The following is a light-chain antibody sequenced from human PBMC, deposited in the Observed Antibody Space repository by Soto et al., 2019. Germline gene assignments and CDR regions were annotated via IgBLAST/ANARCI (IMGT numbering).Light chain of an antibody. CDR1: QGISTY. CDR3: QHPKSLLIP. Sequence: EMPLRQSPACLCASIGARVTITSLASQGISTYLAWYQQKPGKAPKLLIYGASTLQSGVPSRFSGSGSGTEFTLTIISLQPEDFTTYCCQHPKSLLIPSGG. V-gene: IGKV1-9*01. CDR2: GAS. J-gene: IGKJ4*01.